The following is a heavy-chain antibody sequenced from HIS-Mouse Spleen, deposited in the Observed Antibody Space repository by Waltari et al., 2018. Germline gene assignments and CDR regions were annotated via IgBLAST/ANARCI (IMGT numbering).Heavy chain of an antibody. V-gene: IGHV4-39*07. J-gene: IGHJ2*01. Sequence: QLQLQESGPGLVKPSETLSLTCTVSGGSISSSSYYWGWFRQLPGKGLEWIGSIYYSGSTYYNPSLKSRVTISVDTSKNQFSLKLSSVTAADTAVYYCAREIPYSSSWYDWYFDLWGRGTLVTVSS. D-gene: IGHD6-13*01. CDR3: AREIPYSSSWYDWYFDL. CDR2: IYYSGST. CDR1: GGSISSSSYY.